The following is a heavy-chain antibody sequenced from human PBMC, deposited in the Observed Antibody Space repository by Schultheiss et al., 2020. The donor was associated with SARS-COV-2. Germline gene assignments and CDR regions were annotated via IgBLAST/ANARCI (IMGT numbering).Heavy chain of an antibody. CDR2: INPNSGGT. CDR3: ARDVPVAAANFGFDY. V-gene: IGHV1-2*02. CDR1: GYTFTSYD. Sequence: ASVKVSCKASGYTFTSYDINWVRQATGQGLEWMGWINPNSGGTNYAQKFQGRVTMTRDTSISTAYMELSRLRSDDTAVYYCARDVPVAAANFGFDYWGQGTLVTVSS. D-gene: IGHD6-19*01. J-gene: IGHJ4*02.